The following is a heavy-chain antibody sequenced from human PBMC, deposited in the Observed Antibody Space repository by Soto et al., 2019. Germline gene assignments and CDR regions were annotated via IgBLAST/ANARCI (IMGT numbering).Heavy chain of an antibody. CDR2: MNPNSGNT. CDR3: ARGYGDYRGFDP. D-gene: IGHD4-17*01. J-gene: IGHJ5*02. V-gene: IGHV1-8*01. CDR1: GYTFTSYD. Sequence: QVQLVQSGAEVKKPGASVKVSCKASGYTFTSYDINWVRQATGQGLEWMGWMNPNSGNTNYAQKLQGRVTMTTDTSTSTAYMELRSLRSDDTAVYYCARGYGDYRGFDPWGQGTLVTVSS.